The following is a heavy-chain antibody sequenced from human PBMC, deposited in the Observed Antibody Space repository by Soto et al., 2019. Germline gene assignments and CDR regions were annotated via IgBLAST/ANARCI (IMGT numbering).Heavy chain of an antibody. CDR3: ATGGASVSAPLFYRCRVV. D-gene: IGHD2-2*01. J-gene: IGHJ6*01. CDR1: GFTFRSSG. Sequence: VWVSCKTSGFTFRSSGINWVRLAPGQGLEWMGWISAQYGNTKSAQKFQGRVTLTRDTSTTTVYLELTSLRSDDWCYYYDATGGASVSAPLFYRCRVVWG. V-gene: IGHV1-18*04. CDR2: ISAQYGNT.